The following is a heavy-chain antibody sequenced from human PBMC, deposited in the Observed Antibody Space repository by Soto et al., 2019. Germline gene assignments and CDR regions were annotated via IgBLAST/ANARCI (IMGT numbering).Heavy chain of an antibody. J-gene: IGHJ6*02. V-gene: IGHV4-39*02. CDR2: IYYTGST. CDR1: GGSIASHNYY. Sequence: PSETLSLTCNVSGGSIASHNYYGAWIRQPPGKGLEWIGSIYYTGSTYYSPSLKSRVTISVDTSKNQFSLSLTSVTASDTAVYYCARGEDAFFYYGLDVWGQGSTVTVSS. CDR3: ARGEDAFFYYGLDV.